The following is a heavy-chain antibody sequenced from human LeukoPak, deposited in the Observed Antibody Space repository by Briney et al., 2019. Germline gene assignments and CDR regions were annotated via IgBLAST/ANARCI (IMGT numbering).Heavy chain of an antibody. V-gene: IGHV1-2*06. Sequence: ASVKVSSKASGYTFTGYYMHWVRQAPGQGLEWMGRINPNSGGTDYAQKSQGRVTMTRDTSISTAYMELSRLRSDDTAVYYCAILKQLGGYYYGMDVWGQGTTVTVSS. D-gene: IGHD3-16*01. CDR1: GYTFTGYY. CDR2: INPNSGGT. J-gene: IGHJ6*02. CDR3: AILKQLGGYYYGMDV.